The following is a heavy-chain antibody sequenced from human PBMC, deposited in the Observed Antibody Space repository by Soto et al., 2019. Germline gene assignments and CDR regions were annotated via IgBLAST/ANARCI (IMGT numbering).Heavy chain of an antibody. CDR3: ARHYFAGWLDIDY. V-gene: IGHV4-39*01. J-gene: IGHJ4*02. D-gene: IGHD6-19*01. CDR1: GGSISTARHY. CDR2: IYYTGNT. Sequence: PSETLSLTCTVSGGSISTARHYWGWIRQPPGEGLEWIGSIYYTGNTYHNASLKSRVTISVDTSKNQFSLKMNSVTAADTAVYYRARHYFAGWLDIDYWGQGALVTVSS.